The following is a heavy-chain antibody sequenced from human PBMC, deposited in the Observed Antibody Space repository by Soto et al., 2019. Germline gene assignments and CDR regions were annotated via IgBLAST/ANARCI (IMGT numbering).Heavy chain of an antibody. CDR1: GFTFSTYY. V-gene: IGHV3-7*01. Sequence: GGSLRLSCAASGFTFSTYYMSWVRQAPGKGLEWVAHIKEDGSEKYYVDSVKGRFTISRDNAKNSLYLQMNNLRAEDTAVYYCARDRGYCTGGTCYTVLDYWGQGTLVTVSS. CDR3: ARDRGYCTGGTCYTVLDY. D-gene: IGHD2-15*01. CDR2: IKEDGSEK. J-gene: IGHJ4*02.